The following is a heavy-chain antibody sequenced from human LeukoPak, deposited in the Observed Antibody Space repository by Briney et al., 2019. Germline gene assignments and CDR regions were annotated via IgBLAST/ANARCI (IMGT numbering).Heavy chain of an antibody. J-gene: IGHJ4*02. CDR3: ANLSPYYYDSSGYERKVDY. V-gene: IGHV3-23*01. Sequence: GGSLRLSCVVSGFTFSTYAMSWVRQAPGKGLEWVSAISGSGGSTYYTDSVKGRFTISRDNSKNTLYLQMNSLRAEDTAVYYCANLSPYYYDSSGYERKVDYWGQGTLVTVSS. CDR2: ISGSGGST. D-gene: IGHD3-22*01. CDR1: GFTFSTYA.